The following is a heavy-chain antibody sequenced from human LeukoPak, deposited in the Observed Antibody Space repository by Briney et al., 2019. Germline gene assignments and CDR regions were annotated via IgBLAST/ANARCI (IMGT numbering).Heavy chain of an antibody. CDR2: ISAYNGNT. CDR1: GYTFTSYG. Sequence: ASVKVSCKASGYTFTSYGISWVRQAPGQGVEWMGWISAYNGNTNYAQKLQGRVTMTTDTSTSTAYMELRSLRSDDTAVYYCAREPRWEKSGRNLDYWGQGTLVTVSS. J-gene: IGHJ4*02. D-gene: IGHD1-26*01. CDR3: AREPRWEKSGRNLDY. V-gene: IGHV1-18*01.